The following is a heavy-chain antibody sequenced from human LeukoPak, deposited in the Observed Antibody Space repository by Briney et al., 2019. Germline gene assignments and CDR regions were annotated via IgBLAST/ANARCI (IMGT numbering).Heavy chain of an antibody. CDR1: GYSFTSYW. J-gene: IGHJ3*02. Sequence: GESLQISCKGSGYSFTSYWIGWVRQMPGKGLEWMGIIYPGDSDTRYSPSFQGQVTISADKSISTAYLQWSSLKASDTAMHYCARHSKRFLEWDAFDIWGQGTMVTVSS. D-gene: IGHD3-3*01. CDR2: IYPGDSDT. V-gene: IGHV5-51*01. CDR3: ARHSKRFLEWDAFDI.